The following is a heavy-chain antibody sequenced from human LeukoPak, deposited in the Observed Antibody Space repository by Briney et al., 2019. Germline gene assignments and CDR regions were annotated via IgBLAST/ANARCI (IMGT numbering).Heavy chain of an antibody. J-gene: IGHJ5*01. Sequence: SETLSLTCTVSGASISPDYWSWLRQPPGKGLEWIGYAHHTGTTRYNPPLNSRVTISVDTSQNQFSLRLRSVTATDTAVYYCARGAGWYGSWGQGTLVAVSS. CDR3: ARGAGWYGS. CDR1: GASISPDY. V-gene: IGHV4-59*01. CDR2: AHHTGTT.